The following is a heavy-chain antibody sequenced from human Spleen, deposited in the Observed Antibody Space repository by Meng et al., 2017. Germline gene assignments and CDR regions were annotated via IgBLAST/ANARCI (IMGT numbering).Heavy chain of an antibody. J-gene: IGHJ4*02. V-gene: IGHV3-23*01. CDR2: ISESGAGT. CDR3: AKLTAGGSGY. Sequence: GESLKISCAASGFTVSSNYMSWVRQAPGKGLEWVSSISESGAGTYYAESVKGRFTISRDNSKNTLYLQMNSLRAEDTAIYYCAKLTAGGSGYWGQGALVTVSS. D-gene: IGHD1-26*01. CDR1: GFTVSSNY.